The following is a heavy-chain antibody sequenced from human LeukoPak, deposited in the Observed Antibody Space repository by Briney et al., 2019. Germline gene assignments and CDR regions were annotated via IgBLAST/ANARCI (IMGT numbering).Heavy chain of an antibody. J-gene: IGHJ5*02. Sequence: GGSLRLSCAASGFTFSSYWMSWVRQAPGKGLEWVANIKQDGSEKYYVVSVKGRFTISRDNAKNSLYLQMNSLRAEDTAVYYCARDGALPYYDSSGFRFDPWGQGTLVTVSS. CDR3: ARDGALPYYDSSGFRFDP. V-gene: IGHV3-7*01. D-gene: IGHD3-22*01. CDR1: GFTFSSYW. CDR2: IKQDGSEK.